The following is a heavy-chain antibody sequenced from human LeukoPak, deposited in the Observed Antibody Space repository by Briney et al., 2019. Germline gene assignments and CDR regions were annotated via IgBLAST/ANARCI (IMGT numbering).Heavy chain of an antibody. Sequence: PSGTLSLTCAVYGGFFRGYYWSWIREPPGKGLEWIGKSNHSGSTNYNPSLKSRVTISVDTSKNQFSRKLSAVTAADTAVYYCARVITQGGWFDPWGQGTLVTVSS. CDR3: ARVITQGGWFDP. CDR2: SNHSGST. D-gene: IGHD1-14*01. J-gene: IGHJ5*02. CDR1: GGFFRGYY. V-gene: IGHV4-34*01.